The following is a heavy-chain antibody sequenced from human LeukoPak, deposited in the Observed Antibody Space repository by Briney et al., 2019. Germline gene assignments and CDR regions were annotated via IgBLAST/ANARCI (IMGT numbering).Heavy chain of an antibody. V-gene: IGHV3-48*01. CDR3: ARPQPIDDSSSWYEYYYYYMDV. CDR2: ISSSGRSM. CDR1: GFNFSIYS. J-gene: IGHJ6*03. D-gene: IGHD6-13*01. Sequence: GGSLRLSCAASGFNFSIYSMDWVRQAPGKGLEWVSYISSSGRSMSYADSVKGRFTISRDNAKNSLYLQMNSLRAEDTAVYYCARPQPIDDSSSWYEYYYYYMDVWGKGTTVTVSS.